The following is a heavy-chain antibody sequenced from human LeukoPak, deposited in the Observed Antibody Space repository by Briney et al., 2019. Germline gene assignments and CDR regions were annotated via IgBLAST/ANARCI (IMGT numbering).Heavy chain of an antibody. J-gene: IGHJ2*01. CDR2: IYYSGNT. CDR3: ARQRAPGGTVLWYFDT. Sequence: SETLSLTCTVSGGSISGYYWSWIRQPPGKGLEWIGYIYYSGNTNYNPSLKSRVTISVDTSKNQFSLKLSSVTAADTAVYYCARQRAPGGTVLWYFDTWGRGKLVTVSS. D-gene: IGHD2-15*01. V-gene: IGHV4-59*08. CDR1: GGSISGYY.